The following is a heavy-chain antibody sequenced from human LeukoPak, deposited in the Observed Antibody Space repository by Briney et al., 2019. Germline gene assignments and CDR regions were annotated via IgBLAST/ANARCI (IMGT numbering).Heavy chain of an antibody. CDR3: ARDPSTVRGLHYFDY. CDR2: INPSGGST. J-gene: IGHJ4*02. D-gene: IGHD3-10*01. V-gene: IGHV1-46*01. Sequence: ASVKVSXKASGYTFTSYYMHWVRQAPGQGLEWMGIINPSGGSTSYAQKFQGRVTMTRDTSTGTVYMELSSLRSEDTAVYYCARDPSTVRGLHYFDYWGQGTLVTVSS. CDR1: GYTFTSYY.